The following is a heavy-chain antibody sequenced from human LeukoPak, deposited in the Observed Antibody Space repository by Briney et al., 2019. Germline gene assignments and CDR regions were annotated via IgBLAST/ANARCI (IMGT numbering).Heavy chain of an antibody. CDR1: GFTFSDHH. D-gene: IGHD4-23*01. CDR3: AKDRWTGSYYFDF. CDR2: SKNKANAYST. Sequence: GGSLRLSCAVSGFTFSDHHMDWVRQAPGKGLEWIGRSKNKANAYSTVYAASVKGRFTFSRDDPKNSLYLQMDSLKDEDTAVYYCAKDRWTGSYYFDFWGQGALLTVSS. J-gene: IGHJ4*02. V-gene: IGHV3-72*01.